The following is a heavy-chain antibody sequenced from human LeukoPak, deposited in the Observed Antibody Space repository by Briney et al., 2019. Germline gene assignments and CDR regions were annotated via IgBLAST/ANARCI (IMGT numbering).Heavy chain of an antibody. D-gene: IGHD4-23*01. J-gene: IGHJ6*02. Sequence: PGGSLRLSCAASGFTFSSYAMHWVRQAPGKGLEWVAVISYDGSNKYYADSVKGRFTISRDNSKNTLYLQMNSLRAEDTAVYYCARDPYGGNGYYYYGMDVWGQGTTVTVSS. V-gene: IGHV3-30-3*01. CDR2: ISYDGSNK. CDR3: ARDPYGGNGYYYYGMDV. CDR1: GFTFSSYA.